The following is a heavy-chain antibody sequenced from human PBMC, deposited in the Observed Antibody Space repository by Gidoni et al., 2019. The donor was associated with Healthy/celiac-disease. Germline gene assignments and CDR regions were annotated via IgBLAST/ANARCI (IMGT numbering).Heavy chain of an antibody. V-gene: IGHV3-21*01. Sequence: EVQLVESGGGLVKPGGSLRLSCAASGFTFSSYSMNWVRQAPGKGLEWVSSISSSSSYIYYADSVKGRFTISRDNAKNSLYLQMNSLRAEDTAVYYCARDKMAGYSYGRIDYWGQGTLVTVSS. J-gene: IGHJ4*02. CDR3: ARDKMAGYSYGRIDY. D-gene: IGHD5-18*01. CDR1: GFTFSSYS. CDR2: ISSSSSYI.